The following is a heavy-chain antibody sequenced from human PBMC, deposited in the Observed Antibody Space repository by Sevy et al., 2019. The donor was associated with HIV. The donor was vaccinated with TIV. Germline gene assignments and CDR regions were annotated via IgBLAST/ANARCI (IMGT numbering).Heavy chain of an antibody. CDR3: AKEGAYSYTTYFDY. CDR1: GFSFSGYA. D-gene: IGHD1-26*01. J-gene: IGHJ4*02. CDR2: ISFDGSNK. Sequence: GGSLRLSCAASGFSFSGYAIHWVRQAPGKGLEWVAVISFDGSNKYYADSVKGRFTISRDNSKNTLFLQMNSPRAEDTAVYYCAKEGAYSYTTYFDYWGQGTVVTVSS. V-gene: IGHV3-30*18.